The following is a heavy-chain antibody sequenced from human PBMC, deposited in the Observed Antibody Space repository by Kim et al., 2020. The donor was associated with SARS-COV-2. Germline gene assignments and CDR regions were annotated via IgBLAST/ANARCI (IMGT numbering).Heavy chain of an antibody. CDR3: ASRHTKSGAEFDL. D-gene: IGHD7-27*01. CDR2: IYTSGST. J-gene: IGHJ2*01. CDR1: GGSISSGSYY. V-gene: IGHV4-61*02. Sequence: SETLSLTCTVSGGSISSGSYYWSWIRQPAGKGLEWIGRIYTSGSTNYNPSLKSRVTISADTSKNQFSLKLSSVTAADTAVYYCASRHTKSGAEFDLWGRGTLVTVSS.